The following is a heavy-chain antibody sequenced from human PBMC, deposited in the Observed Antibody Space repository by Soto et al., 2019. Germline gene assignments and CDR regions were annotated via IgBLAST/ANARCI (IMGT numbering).Heavy chain of an antibody. CDR2: ISAYSGNT. J-gene: IGHJ4*02. CDR1: GYTFTTYG. Sequence: QVQLVQSGTEVKKPGASVKVSCKASGYTFTTYGISWVRQAPGQGLEWMGWISAYSGNTNYAQMLHGRVCMTTDTSTNTAYMELKGLRSDDTAVYYCARAGGSSWYIADYWGQGPLVTVSS. D-gene: IGHD6-13*01. CDR3: ARAGGSSWYIADY. V-gene: IGHV1-18*01.